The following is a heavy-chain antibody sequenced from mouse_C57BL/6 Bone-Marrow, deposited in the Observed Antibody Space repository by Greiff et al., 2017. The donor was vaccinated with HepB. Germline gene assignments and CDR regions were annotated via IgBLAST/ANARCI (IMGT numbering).Heavy chain of an antibody. CDR3: AKGLRLRRAY. V-gene: IGHV1-69*01. CDR2: IDPSDSYT. CDR1: GYTFTSYW. Sequence: QVQLQQPGAELVMPGASVKLSCKASGYTFTSYWMHWVKQRPGQGLEWIGEIDPSDSYTNYNQKFKGKSTLTVDKSSSTAYMQLSSLTSEDSAVYYCAKGLRLRRAYGGWGTGATVTA. J-gene: IGHJ3*01. D-gene: IGHD3-2*02.